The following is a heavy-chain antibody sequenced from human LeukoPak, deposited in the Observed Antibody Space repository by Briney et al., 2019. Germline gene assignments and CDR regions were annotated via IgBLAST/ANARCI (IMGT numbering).Heavy chain of an antibody. CDR2: ISGSGGST. D-gene: IGHD4-17*01. CDR3: AKEIYGDPTGGRFQH. CDR1: GFTFSSYW. J-gene: IGHJ1*01. Sequence: PGGSLRLSCAASGFTFSSYWMHWVRQAPGKGLEWVSVISGSGGSTYYADSVEGRFTVSRDNSKNTLYLQMNSLRAEDTAVFYCAKEIYGDPTGGRFQHWGQGTLVTVSS. V-gene: IGHV3-23*01.